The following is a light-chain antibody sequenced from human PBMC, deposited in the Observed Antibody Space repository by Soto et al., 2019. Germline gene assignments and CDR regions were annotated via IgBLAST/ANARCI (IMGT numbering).Light chain of an antibody. J-gene: IGKJ3*01. Sequence: DIPMTQSPCTLSASVGDRVTITCRASQSIKNWLAWYQQKPGEAPKLLIYKASTLESGVPSRFSGSGSGTEFTLTISCLQPDDVATYHCQQYNSYSQFTFGPGTKVDIK. CDR2: KAS. V-gene: IGKV1-5*03. CDR3: QQYNSYSQFT. CDR1: QSIKNW.